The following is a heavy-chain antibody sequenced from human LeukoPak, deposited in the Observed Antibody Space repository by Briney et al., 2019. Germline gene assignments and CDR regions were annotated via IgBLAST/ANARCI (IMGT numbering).Heavy chain of an antibody. J-gene: IGHJ3*01. Sequence: PSETLSLTCTISGGSISSYYWSWIWQPPGKGLEWIGYIYYSGSPNYNPSLKSRVTISVDTSKNQFSLKLSSLTAADTAIYYCARHLTGDRLDAFDVWGQGTMVTVSS. CDR3: ARHLTGDRLDAFDV. V-gene: IGHV4-59*01. CDR2: IYYSGSP. D-gene: IGHD7-27*01. CDR1: GGSISSYY.